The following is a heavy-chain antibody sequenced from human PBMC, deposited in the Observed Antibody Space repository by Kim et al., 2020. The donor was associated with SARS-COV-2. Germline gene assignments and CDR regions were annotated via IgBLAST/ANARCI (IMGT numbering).Heavy chain of an antibody. CDR2: MYTSGST. D-gene: IGHD6-13*01. CDR1: GGSISSYY. V-gene: IGHV4-4*07. J-gene: IGHJ6*02. Sequence: SETLSLTCTVSGGSISSYYWSWIRQPAGKGLEWIGRMYTSGSTNYNPFLKSRVTMSVDTSKNQFSLKLSSVTAADTAVYYCARVGVIAAAEYYYYGMDVWGQGTTVTVSS. CDR3: ARVGVIAAAEYYYYGMDV.